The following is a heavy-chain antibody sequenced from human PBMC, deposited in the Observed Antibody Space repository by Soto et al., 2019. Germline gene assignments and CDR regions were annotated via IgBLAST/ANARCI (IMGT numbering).Heavy chain of an antibody. V-gene: IGHV3-21*06. CDR2: ISSSGSYI. Sequence: EVQLVESGGGLVKPGGSLRLSCAASGFTLSSYSMNWVRQAPGKGLEWVSSISSSGSYIYYADSVTGRFTISRDNAKNSLHLQMNSRRTDDTAVYYCVREERSYDSGCCYPSNHNYSMDVWGPGTTFTVSS. CDR3: VREERSYDSGCCYPSNHNYSMDV. J-gene: IGHJ6*02. CDR1: GFTLSSYS. D-gene: IGHD3-3*01.